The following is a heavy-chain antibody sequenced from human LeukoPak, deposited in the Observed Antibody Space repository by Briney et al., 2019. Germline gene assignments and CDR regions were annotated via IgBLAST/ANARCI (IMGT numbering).Heavy chain of an antibody. D-gene: IGHD7-27*01. V-gene: IGHV4-34*01. CDR1: GGSFSGYY. CDR3: ARLTLTGSLN. J-gene: IGHJ4*02. CDR2: INHSGST. Sequence: PSETLSLTCAVYGGSFSGYYWSWIRQPPGKGLEWIGEINHSGSTNYNPSLKSRVTISVDTSKNQFSLKLSSVTAADTAVYYCARLTLTGSLNWGQGTLVTVSS.